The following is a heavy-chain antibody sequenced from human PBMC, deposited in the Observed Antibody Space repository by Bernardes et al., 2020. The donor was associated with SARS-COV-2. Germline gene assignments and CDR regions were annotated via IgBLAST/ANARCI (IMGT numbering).Heavy chain of an antibody. CDR2: IYYSGST. CDR1: GGSISSTTYY. Sequence: SETLSLTCSVSGGSISSTTYYWGWIRQPPGKGLEWIGSIYYSGSTYYSPSLKSRVTISVDTSKNQFSLHLSSVTAADTAVYYCARHYCSSTSCYTSGFDYWGRRTLVTVSP. D-gene: IGHD2-2*02. V-gene: IGHV4-39*01. J-gene: IGHJ4*02. CDR3: ARHYCSSTSCYTSGFDY.